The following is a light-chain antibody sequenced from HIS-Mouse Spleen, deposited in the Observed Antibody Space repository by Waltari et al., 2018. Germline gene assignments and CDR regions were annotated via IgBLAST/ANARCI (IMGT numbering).Light chain of an antibody. J-gene: IGKJ1*01. CDR3: QQLNSYPPT. Sequence: DIQFTQSPSFLSASVGDRVPTTCRTSQGISSYLAWYQQKPGKAPKLLVYAASTLQSRVPSRFSGSGSGTEFTLTISSLQPEDFATYYCQQLNSYPPTFGQGTKVEIK. CDR2: AAS. CDR1: QGISSY. V-gene: IGKV1-9*01.